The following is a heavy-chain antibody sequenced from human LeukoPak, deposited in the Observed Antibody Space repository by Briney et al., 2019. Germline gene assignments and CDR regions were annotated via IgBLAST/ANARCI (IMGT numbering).Heavy chain of an antibody. CDR3: AKVGGDTAMVRGYFDY. CDR2: ISYDGSNK. V-gene: IGHV3-30*18. J-gene: IGHJ4*02. Sequence: GGSLRLSCAASGFTFSSYGMHWVRQAPGKGLEWVAVISYDGSNKYYADSVKGRFTISRDNSKNTLYLQMNSLRAEDTAVYYCAKVGGDTAMVRGYFDYWGQGTLVTVSS. CDR1: GFTFSSYG. D-gene: IGHD5-18*01.